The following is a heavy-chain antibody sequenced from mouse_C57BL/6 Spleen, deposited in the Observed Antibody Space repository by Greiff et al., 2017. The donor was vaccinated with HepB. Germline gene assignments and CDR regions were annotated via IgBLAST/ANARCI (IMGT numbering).Heavy chain of an antibody. V-gene: IGHV1-55*01. CDR2: IYPGSGST. CDR3: ARTGSSYGYAMDY. Sequence: QVHVKQPGAELVKPGASVKMSCKASGYTFTSYWITWVKQRPGQGLEWIGDIYPGSGSTNYNEKFKSKATLTVDTSSSTAYMQLSSLTSEDSAVYYCARTGSSYGYAMDYWGQGTSVTVSS. CDR1: GYTFTSYW. D-gene: IGHD1-1*01. J-gene: IGHJ4*01.